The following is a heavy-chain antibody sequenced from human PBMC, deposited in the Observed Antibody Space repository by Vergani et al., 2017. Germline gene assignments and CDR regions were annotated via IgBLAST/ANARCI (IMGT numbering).Heavy chain of an antibody. CDR1: GYSFTSYW. CDR2: IYPGDSDT. J-gene: IGHJ4*02. D-gene: IGHD3-22*01. V-gene: IGHV5-51*03. Sequence: EVQLVQSGAEVKKPGESLKISCKGSGYSFTSYWIGWVRQMPGKGLEWMGIIYPGDSDTRYSPSFQGQVTISADKSISTAYLQWSSLKASDTAMYYCAIYYYDSSGYYSHFVYWGQGTLVTVSS. CDR3: AIYYYDSSGYYSHFVY.